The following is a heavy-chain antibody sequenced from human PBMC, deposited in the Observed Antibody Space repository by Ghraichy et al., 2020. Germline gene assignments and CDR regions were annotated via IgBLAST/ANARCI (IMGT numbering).Heavy chain of an antibody. D-gene: IGHD5-24*01. V-gene: IGHV3-23*01. Sequence: GGSLRLSCAASGFSFSTYGMNWVRQAPGKGLEWVSTISGSGGSTYYADSVKGRFTISRDNSENMLYLQMNSLGVEDTAVYYCAKRDGNYWGQGTLVTVSS. J-gene: IGHJ4*02. CDR1: GFSFSTYG. CDR2: ISGSGGST. CDR3: AKRDGNY.